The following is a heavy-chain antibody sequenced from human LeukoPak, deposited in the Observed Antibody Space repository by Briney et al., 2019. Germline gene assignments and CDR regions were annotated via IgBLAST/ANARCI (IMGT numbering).Heavy chain of an antibody. Sequence: PSETLSLTCTVSGGSISNYHWRWIRQPAGKGLEGIGRIYTSGSTNYNPSLKSRVTMSVDTSKNQFSLKLTSVTAADTAVYYCARVRSSDHWFDYWGQGTLVTVSS. J-gene: IGHJ4*02. CDR1: GGSISNYH. CDR3: ARVRSSDHWFDY. CDR2: IYTSGST. V-gene: IGHV4-4*07. D-gene: IGHD2-21*01.